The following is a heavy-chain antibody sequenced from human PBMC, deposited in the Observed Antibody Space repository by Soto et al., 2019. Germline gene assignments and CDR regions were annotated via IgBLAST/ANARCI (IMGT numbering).Heavy chain of an antibody. J-gene: IGHJ4*02. Sequence: PPQTLSLTCAISGDSVSSNTATWNWIRQSPSRGLEWLGRTYYRSNWYDDYAVAVKSRMTISPDPSKNQFSLHLNSVTPEDTAVYYCARDRGVDHLGFLDFWGQGTLVTVSS. CDR3: ARDRGVDHLGFLDF. CDR1: GDSVSSNTAT. CDR2: TYYRSNWYD. D-gene: IGHD2-8*01. V-gene: IGHV6-1*01.